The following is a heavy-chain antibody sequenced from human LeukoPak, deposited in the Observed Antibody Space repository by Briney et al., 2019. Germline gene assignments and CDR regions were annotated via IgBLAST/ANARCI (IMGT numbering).Heavy chain of an antibody. Sequence: GGSLRLSCAASGLTVSDNYMTWVRQAPGKGLEWVSVIYAGGSTFYADSVKGRFTISRDNSKNTVYLQMNSLRAEDTAVYYCARDRSYDSSGYPFDFWGQGTLVTVSS. CDR1: GLTVSDNY. CDR3: ARDRSYDSSGYPFDF. J-gene: IGHJ4*02. V-gene: IGHV3-66*02. CDR2: IYAGGST. D-gene: IGHD3-22*01.